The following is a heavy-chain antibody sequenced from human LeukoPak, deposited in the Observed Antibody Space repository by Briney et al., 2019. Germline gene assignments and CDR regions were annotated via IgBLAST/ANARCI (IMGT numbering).Heavy chain of an antibody. J-gene: IGHJ4*02. D-gene: IGHD1-20*01. Sequence: GGSLRLSCAASGFTFSSYAMHWVRQAPGKGLEWVAVISYDGSNKYYADSVKGRFTISRDNSKNTLYLQMNSLRAEDAAVYYCARDTDNYCFDCWGQGTLVTVSS. CDR1: GFTFSSYA. CDR2: ISYDGSNK. CDR3: ARDTDNYCFDC. V-gene: IGHV3-30*04.